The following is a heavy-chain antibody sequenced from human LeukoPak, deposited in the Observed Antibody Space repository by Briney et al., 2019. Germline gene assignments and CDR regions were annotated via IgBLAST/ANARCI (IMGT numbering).Heavy chain of an antibody. Sequence: SVKVSCKASGGTFSSYAISWVRQAPGQGLEWMGRIIPILGIANYAQKFQGRVTITADKSTITAYMELSSLRAEDTAVYYCARDERYYGESWGYYGMDVWGQGTTVTVSS. CDR3: ARDERYYGESWGYYGMDV. J-gene: IGHJ6*02. D-gene: IGHD4-17*01. CDR1: GGTFSSYA. V-gene: IGHV1-69*04. CDR2: IIPILGIA.